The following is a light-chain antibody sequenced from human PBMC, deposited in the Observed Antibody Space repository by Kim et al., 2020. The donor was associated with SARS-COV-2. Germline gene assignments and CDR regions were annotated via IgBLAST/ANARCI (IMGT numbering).Light chain of an antibody. CDR3: QQLNTYPWT. CDR1: QGIDNH. V-gene: IGKV1-9*01. Sequence: GDRVAVTCRTSQGIDNHLAWYQQKPGKAPKLLICAASTLQSGVPSRFSGSGAGTEFTLTVSSLQPEDFAIYYCQQLNTYPWTFGQGTKVDIK. CDR2: AAS. J-gene: IGKJ1*01.